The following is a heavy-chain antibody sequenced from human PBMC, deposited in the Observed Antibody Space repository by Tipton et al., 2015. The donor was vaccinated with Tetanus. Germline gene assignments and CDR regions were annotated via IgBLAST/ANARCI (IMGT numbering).Heavy chain of an antibody. CDR3: ARVGRGLFRCSGGSCPTGVTNKWTSRGNWFDP. Sequence: TLSLTCAVYGGSFSGYYWSWIRQPPGKGLEWIGEINHSGSTNYNPSLKSRVTISVDTSKHQFSLKLSSVPAADTAVYYCARVGRGLFRCSGGSCPTGVTNKWTSRGNWFDPWGQGTLVTVSS. V-gene: IGHV4-34*01. CDR2: INHSGST. D-gene: IGHD2-15*01. CDR1: GGSFSGYY. J-gene: IGHJ5*02.